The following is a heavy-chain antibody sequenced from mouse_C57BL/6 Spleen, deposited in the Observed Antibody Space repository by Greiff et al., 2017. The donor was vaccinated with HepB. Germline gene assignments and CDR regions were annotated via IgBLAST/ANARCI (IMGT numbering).Heavy chain of an antibody. Sequence: QLQQPGAELVKPGASVKLSCKASGYTFTSYWMHWVKQRPGQGLEWIGMIHPNSGSTNYNEKFKSKATLTVDKSSSTAYMQLSSLTSEDSAVYYCARLYYDYDEGIDYWGQGTTLTVSS. D-gene: IGHD2-4*01. V-gene: IGHV1-64*01. CDR1: GYTFTSYW. J-gene: IGHJ2*01. CDR2: IHPNSGST. CDR3: ARLYYDYDEGIDY.